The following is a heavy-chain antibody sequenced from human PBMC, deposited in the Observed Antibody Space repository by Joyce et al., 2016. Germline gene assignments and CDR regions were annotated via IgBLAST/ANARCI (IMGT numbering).Heavy chain of an antibody. CDR2: IRSNSYGATT. D-gene: IGHD2-8*02. CDR3: AIGYCTGGVCYTGYFQH. V-gene: IGHV3-49*04. Sequence: EVQLMESGGGLVQPGRSLRLPCTASGFTFGDYVVSWVRQAPGKELEWISFIRSNSYGATTKYAASVQDRVTISRDDSTNIAYLQMNSLKTEDTGVYYCAIGYCTGGVCYTGYFQHWGQGTLVTVSS. J-gene: IGHJ1*01. CDR1: GFTFGDYV.